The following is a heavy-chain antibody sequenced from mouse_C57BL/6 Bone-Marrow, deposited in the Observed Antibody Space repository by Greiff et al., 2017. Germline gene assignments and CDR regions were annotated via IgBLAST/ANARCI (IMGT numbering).Heavy chain of an antibody. CDR1: GYTFTSYW. Sequence: VQLQQPGAELVKPGASVKLSCKASGYTFTSYWMQWVKQRPGQVLEWIGEIDPSDSYTNYNQKFKGKATLTVDTSSSTAYMQLSSLTSEDSAVYYCARYYYGSRYYYAMDYWGQGTSVTVSS. CDR2: IDPSDSYT. CDR3: ARYYYGSRYYYAMDY. V-gene: IGHV1-50*01. J-gene: IGHJ4*01. D-gene: IGHD1-1*01.